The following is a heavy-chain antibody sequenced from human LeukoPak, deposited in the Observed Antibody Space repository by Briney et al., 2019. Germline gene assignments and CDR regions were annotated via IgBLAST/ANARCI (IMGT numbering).Heavy chain of an antibody. D-gene: IGHD3-10*01. CDR1: GFTFSNYA. CDR3: AKTYYYGSGSYYPFDY. Sequence: GGSLRLSCAASGFTFSNYAMSWVRQAPGKGLEWVSLISGGGGSTYYADSVKGRFTISRDNSKNTLYLQMNSLRAEDTAKYYCAKTYYYGSGSYYPFDYWGQGTLVTVSS. J-gene: IGHJ4*02. V-gene: IGHV3-23*01. CDR2: ISGGGGST.